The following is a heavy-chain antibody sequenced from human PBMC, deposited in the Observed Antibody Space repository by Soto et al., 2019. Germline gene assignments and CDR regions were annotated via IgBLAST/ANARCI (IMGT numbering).Heavy chain of an antibody. Sequence: SVKVSCKSSGYTFSCYSISFVRQAPGQGLEWMGGVIPMLGTANYAQKFQGRVTITADKHTSTAYMERRSLRYEDRPVYYCARAYYCDRSGPITGVGYGMDIWGQGTTVT. CDR2: VIPMLGTA. V-gene: IGHV1-69*06. J-gene: IGHJ6*02. D-gene: IGHD3-22*01. CDR1: GYTFSCYS. CDR3: ARAYYCDRSGPITGVGYGMDI.